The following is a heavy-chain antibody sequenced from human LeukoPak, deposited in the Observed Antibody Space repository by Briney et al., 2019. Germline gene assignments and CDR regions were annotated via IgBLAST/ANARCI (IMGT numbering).Heavy chain of an antibody. J-gene: IGHJ6*02. CDR3: GIGAINETNGMDV. V-gene: IGHV3-72*01. CDR2: SRNKASSYTS. Sequence: GGSLRLSCAASGFTFSDHYMDWVRQAPGKGLEWVGRSRNKASSYTSEYAASVKGRFTISRDVSKSSLYLQMNSLKTEDTAVYYWGIGAINETNGMDVWGQGTTVTVSS. CDR1: GFTFSDHY.